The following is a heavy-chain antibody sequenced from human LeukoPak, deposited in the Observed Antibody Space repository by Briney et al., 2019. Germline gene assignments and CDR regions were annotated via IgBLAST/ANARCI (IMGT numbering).Heavy chain of an antibody. Sequence: SQTLSFTGAISGDSVSSINAVWNWLRQSPSRGLEWLGRTYYRSKWYNDYAVSVKSRITINPDTSKNQFSLQLNSVTPEDTAVYYCARYQFEYSSSWRHRPKNWFDPWGQGTLVTVSS. CDR1: GDSVSSINAV. CDR3: ARYQFEYSSSWRHRPKNWFDP. D-gene: IGHD6-6*01. CDR2: TYYRSKWYN. J-gene: IGHJ5*02. V-gene: IGHV6-1*01.